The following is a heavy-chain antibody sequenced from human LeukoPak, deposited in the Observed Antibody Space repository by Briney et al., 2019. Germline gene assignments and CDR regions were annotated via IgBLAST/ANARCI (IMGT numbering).Heavy chain of an antibody. Sequence: GGSLRLSCAASGFTFSDYFMNWVRQAPGKGLGWVSSISRSSSYIYYADSVKGRFTISRDNAKNSLYLQMNRLRAEDTAVYYCARDLEVEGIGPTLWGQGTLVTVSS. CDR3: ARDLEVEGIGPTL. J-gene: IGHJ4*02. CDR1: GFTFSDYF. D-gene: IGHD2-15*01. V-gene: IGHV3-21*01. CDR2: ISRSSSYI.